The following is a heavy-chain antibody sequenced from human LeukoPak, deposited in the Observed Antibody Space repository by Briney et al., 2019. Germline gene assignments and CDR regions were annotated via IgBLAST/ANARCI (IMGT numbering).Heavy chain of an antibody. Sequence: GGSLRLSCAASGFTFSSYSMNWVRQAPGKGLEWVSSISSSSSYIYYADSVKGRFTISRDNAKNSLYLQMNSLRVEDTAVYYCASPLVVPAEAFDIWGQGTMVTVSS. J-gene: IGHJ3*02. CDR3: ASPLVVPAEAFDI. CDR1: GFTFSSYS. CDR2: ISSSSSYI. V-gene: IGHV3-21*01. D-gene: IGHD2-2*01.